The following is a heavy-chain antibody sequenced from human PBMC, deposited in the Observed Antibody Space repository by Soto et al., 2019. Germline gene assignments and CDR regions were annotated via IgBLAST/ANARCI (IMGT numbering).Heavy chain of an antibody. Sequence: SETLSLTCAVSGASFSGTYWSWIRQAPGKGLEWIGYAYHSGTTVYNPSLKSRVSISVDTSKKRVSLKLNSVTAADTAVYYCAVWSALTQYYFDSWGHGTLVTVAS. J-gene: IGHJ4*01. V-gene: IGHV4-59*13. CDR2: AYHSGTT. CDR3: AVWSALTQYYFDS. D-gene: IGHD3-3*01. CDR1: GASFSGTY.